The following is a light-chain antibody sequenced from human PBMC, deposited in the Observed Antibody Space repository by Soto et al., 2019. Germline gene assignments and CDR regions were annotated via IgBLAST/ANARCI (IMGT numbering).Light chain of an antibody. J-gene: IGLJ1*01. CDR2: EVS. CDR3: SSYTASSTLL. Sequence: QQASVSWSHVHSITISCTGTSRAVGGYNYVSWSQQHPGKAPKLLISEVSNRPSGVSNRFSGPQSGTTASLTISGLQADDEADYYCSSYTASSTLLFGAGTKFTRL. V-gene: IGLV2-14*03. CDR1: SRAVGGYNY.